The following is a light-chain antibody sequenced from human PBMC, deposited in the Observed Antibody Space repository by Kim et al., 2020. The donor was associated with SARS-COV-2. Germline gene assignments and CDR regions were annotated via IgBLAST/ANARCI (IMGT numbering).Light chain of an antibody. V-gene: IGKV1-5*01. CDR2: DVS. J-gene: IGKJ2*01. Sequence: GDRVTITCRASRSISNWLAWYQQKPGKAPKLLIYDVSRLASGVPSRFSGSGSGTEFTLTISSLQPDDFATYFCQQYNVNFGQGTKLEI. CDR1: RSISNW. CDR3: QQYNVN.